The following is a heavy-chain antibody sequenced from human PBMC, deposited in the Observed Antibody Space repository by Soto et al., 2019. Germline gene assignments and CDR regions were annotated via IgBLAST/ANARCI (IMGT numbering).Heavy chain of an antibody. CDR3: ARDGAGGLRFLEWHNYYYYGMDV. Sequence: GGSLRLSCAASGFTFSSYEMNWVRQAPGKGLEWVSYISSSGSTIYYADSVKGRFTISRDNAKNSLYLQMNSLRDEDTAVYYCARDGAGGLRFLEWHNYYYYGMDVWGQGTTVTVS. D-gene: IGHD3-3*01. J-gene: IGHJ6*02. CDR1: GFTFSSYE. V-gene: IGHV3-48*03. CDR2: ISSSGSTI.